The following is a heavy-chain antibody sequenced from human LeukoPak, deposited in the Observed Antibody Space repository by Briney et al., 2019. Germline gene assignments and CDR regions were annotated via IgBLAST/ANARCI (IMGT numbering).Heavy chain of an antibody. J-gene: IGHJ6*03. CDR2: IYYSGST. V-gene: IGHV4-59*01. CDR1: GGSISSYY. CDR3: ARENRYCSSTSCSYYYYMDV. Sequence: SETLSLTCTVSGGSISSYYWSWIRQPPGKGLGWIGYIYYSGSTTYNPSLKSRVTISVDTSKNQFSLKLSSVTAADTAVYYCARENRYCSSTSCSYYYYMDVWGKGTTVTVSS. D-gene: IGHD2-2*01.